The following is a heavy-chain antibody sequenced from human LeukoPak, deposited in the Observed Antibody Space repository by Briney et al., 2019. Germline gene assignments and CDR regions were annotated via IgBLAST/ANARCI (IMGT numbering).Heavy chain of an antibody. CDR3: AKVSADNRHAVGFFFDS. CDR1: GFTFSSYA. Sequence: GRSLRLSCAASGFTFSSYAMHWVRQAPGKGLEWVAVISYDGSNKYYADSVKGRFTISRDNSKNTLYLEVNSLRAEDTAVYFCAKVSADNRHAVGFFFDSWGQGALVTVSS. CDR2: ISYDGSNK. V-gene: IGHV3-30-3*01. J-gene: IGHJ4*02. D-gene: IGHD1-1*01.